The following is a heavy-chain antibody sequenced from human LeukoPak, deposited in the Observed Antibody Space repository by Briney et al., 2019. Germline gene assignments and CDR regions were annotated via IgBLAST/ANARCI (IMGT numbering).Heavy chain of an antibody. D-gene: IGHD3-22*01. J-gene: IGHJ3*02. V-gene: IGHV3-48*01. CDR1: GFTFSSYS. CDR2: ISSSSSTM. Sequence: QAGGSLRLSCAASGFTFSSYSMNWVRQAPGKGLEWVSYISSSSSTMYYADSVKGRFSISRDNAKKSLYLQMNSLRAEDTAVYYCARDHHRRLYDSQARDTFDTWGQGTMVTVSS. CDR3: ARDHHRRLYDSQARDTFDT.